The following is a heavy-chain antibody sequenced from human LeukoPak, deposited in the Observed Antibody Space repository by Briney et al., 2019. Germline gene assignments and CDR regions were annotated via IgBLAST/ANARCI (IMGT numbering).Heavy chain of an antibody. D-gene: IGHD2-15*01. Sequence: SETLSLTCAVYGGSFSGYYWSWIRQPPGQGLEWIGEINHSGSTNYNPSLKSRVTISVDTSKNQFSLKLSSVTAADTAVCYCARVRRYCSGGSCYSYGMDVWGKGTMVTVSS. CDR2: INHSGST. J-gene: IGHJ6*04. CDR1: GGSFSGYY. CDR3: ARVRRYCSGGSCYSYGMDV. V-gene: IGHV4-34*01.